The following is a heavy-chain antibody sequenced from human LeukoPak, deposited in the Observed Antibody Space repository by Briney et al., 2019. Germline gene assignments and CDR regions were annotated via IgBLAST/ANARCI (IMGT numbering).Heavy chain of an antibody. V-gene: IGHV1-18*01. Sequence: ASVKVSCKASGYTFTSYGISWVRQAPGQGLEWMGWISAYNGNTNYAQKLQGRVTMTTDTSTSTAYMELRSLRSDDTAVYYCARGGPAPACGGDCIHAFDIWGQGTMVTVSS. CDR1: GYTFTSYG. J-gene: IGHJ3*02. CDR2: ISAYNGNT. D-gene: IGHD2-21*02. CDR3: ARGGPAPACGGDCIHAFDI.